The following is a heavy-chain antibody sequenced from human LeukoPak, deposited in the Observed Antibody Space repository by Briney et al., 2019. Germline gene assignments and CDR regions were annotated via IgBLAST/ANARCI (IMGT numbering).Heavy chain of an antibody. V-gene: IGHV4-61*02. CDR2: IYTSGST. CDR3: ASFYCSGGSCYQYFSYYYMDV. D-gene: IGHD2-15*01. J-gene: IGHJ6*03. CDR1: GGSISSGSYY. Sequence: SETLSLTCTVSGGSISSGSYYWSWIRQPAGKGLEWIGRIYTSGSTNYNPSLKSRVTISVDTSKNQFSLKLNSVTAADTAVYYCASFYCSGGSCYQYFSYYYMDVWGKGTTVTISS.